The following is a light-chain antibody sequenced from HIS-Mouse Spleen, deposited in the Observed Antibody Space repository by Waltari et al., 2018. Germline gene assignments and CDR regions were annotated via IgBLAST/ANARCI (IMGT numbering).Light chain of an antibody. Sequence: EIVMTQSPATLSVSPGERATLSCRASQSVSSNLAWYQQKPGQAPRLLLYGASTRGTGIPARFSSSGSGTEFTLTISSMQSEDFAVYYCQQYNNWPPWTFGQGTKVEIK. CDR3: QQYNNWPPWT. J-gene: IGKJ1*01. CDR2: GAS. V-gene: IGKV3-15*01. CDR1: QSVSSN.